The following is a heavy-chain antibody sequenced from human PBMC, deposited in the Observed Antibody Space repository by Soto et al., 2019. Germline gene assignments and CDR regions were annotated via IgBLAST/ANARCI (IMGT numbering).Heavy chain of an antibody. CDR3: ASENGVDCSGGGTCYSDFDY. CDR1: GDPIISGDYY. CDR2: IYYSGST. D-gene: IGHD2-15*01. V-gene: IGHV4-31*03. J-gene: IGHJ4*02. Sequence: SETLSLTCTVSGDPIISGDYYWSWIRQHPGKGLERIGHIYYSGSTYYNPSLKSRVSISVDTSQNRFSLRLTSVTAADTAIYYCASENGVDCSGGGTCYSDFDYWGQGALVTVSS.